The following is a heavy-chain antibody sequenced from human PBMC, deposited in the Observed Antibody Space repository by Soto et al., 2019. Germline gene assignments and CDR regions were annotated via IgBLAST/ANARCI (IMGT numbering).Heavy chain of an antibody. CDR2: IDPSDSYT. V-gene: IGHV5-10-1*01. J-gene: IGHJ5*02. CDR1: GYSFSSYW. Sequence: PGESLKISSKGSGYSFSSYWISWVRQMPGKGLEWMGRIDPSDSYTNYSPSFQGHVTISADKSITTAYLQWSSLKASDTAMYYCASHVGDCCDTNCYIERLDLWGQVALV. D-gene: IGHD2-2*02. CDR3: ASHVGDCCDTNCYIERLDL.